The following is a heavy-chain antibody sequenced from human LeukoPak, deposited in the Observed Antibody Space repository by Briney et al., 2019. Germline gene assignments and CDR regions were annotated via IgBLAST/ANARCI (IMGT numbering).Heavy chain of an antibody. D-gene: IGHD3-22*01. CDR2: ISYDGSNK. Sequence: PGRSLRLTCAASGFTFSSYGMHWVRQAPGKGLEWVAVISYDGSNKYYADSVKGRFTISRDNSKNTLYLQMNSLRAEDTAVYYCAKGGGYYDSSGYYYYFDYWGQGTLVTVSS. J-gene: IGHJ4*02. CDR1: GFTFSSYG. V-gene: IGHV3-30*18. CDR3: AKGGGYYDSSGYYYYFDY.